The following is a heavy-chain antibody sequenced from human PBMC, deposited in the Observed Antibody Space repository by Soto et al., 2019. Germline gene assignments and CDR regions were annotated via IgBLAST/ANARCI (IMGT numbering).Heavy chain of an antibody. D-gene: IGHD5-18*01. J-gene: IGHJ3*02. V-gene: IGHV3-23*01. CDR2: IGGSGDWT. CDR3: ARAGYSYGTGAFDI. CDR1: GFTFSNYA. Sequence: GGSLRLSCAASGFTFSNYAMSWVRQAPGKGLEWVSAIGGSGDWTYYADSVKGRFTISRDNSKNTLYLQMNSLRAEDTAVYYCARAGYSYGTGAFDIWGQGTMVTVSS.